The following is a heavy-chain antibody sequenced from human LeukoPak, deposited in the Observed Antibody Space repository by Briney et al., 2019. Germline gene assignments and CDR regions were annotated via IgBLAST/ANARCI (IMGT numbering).Heavy chain of an antibody. Sequence: ASVKVSCKASGYTFTSYDINWVRQATGQGLEWMGWMNPNSGNTGYAQKFQGRVTMTRNTSISTAYMELSSLRSEDTAVYYCARGSLCYYGSGSYSPVDYWGQGTLVTVSS. CDR1: GYTFTSYD. V-gene: IGHV1-8*01. CDR3: ARGSLCYYGSGSYSPVDY. CDR2: MNPNSGNT. D-gene: IGHD3-10*01. J-gene: IGHJ4*02.